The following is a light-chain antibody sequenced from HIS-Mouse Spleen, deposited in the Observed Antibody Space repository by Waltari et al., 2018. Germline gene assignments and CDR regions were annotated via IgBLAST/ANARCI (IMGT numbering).Light chain of an antibody. Sequence: PSSLSASVGDRVTITCRASQSISSYLNWYQQKPGQSPVLVIYQDSKRPSGIPERFSGSNSGNTATLTISGTQAMDEADYYCQAWDSSTDVVFGGGTKLTVL. CDR3: QAWDSSTDVV. CDR2: QDS. V-gene: IGLV3-1*01. J-gene: IGLJ2*01. CDR1: QSISSY.